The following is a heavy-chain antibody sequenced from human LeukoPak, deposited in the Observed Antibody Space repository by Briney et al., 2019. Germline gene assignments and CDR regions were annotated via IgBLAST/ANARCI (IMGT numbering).Heavy chain of an antibody. D-gene: IGHD6-25*01. CDR2: IYYSGST. J-gene: IGHJ4*02. CDR3: ATRSVGSGWNAKIAY. V-gene: IGHV4-59*12. CDR1: GGSISSYY. Sequence: PSETLSLTCTVSGGSISSYYWSWIRQPPGKGLEWIGYIYYSGSTNYNPSLKSRVTISVDTSKNQFSLKLISMIAADTAVYYCATRSVGSGWNAKIAYWGQGTLVTVSS.